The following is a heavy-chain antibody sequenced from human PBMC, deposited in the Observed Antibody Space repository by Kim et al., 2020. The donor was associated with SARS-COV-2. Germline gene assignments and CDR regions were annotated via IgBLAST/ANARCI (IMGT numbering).Heavy chain of an antibody. J-gene: IGHJ4*02. Sequence: YVASGKGRFTISRDNAKNSLYLQMNSLSAEDTAVYHCARGNYDFWSGYYRYWGQGTLVTVSS. V-gene: IGHV3-7*03. D-gene: IGHD3-3*01. CDR3: ARGNYDFWSGYYRY.